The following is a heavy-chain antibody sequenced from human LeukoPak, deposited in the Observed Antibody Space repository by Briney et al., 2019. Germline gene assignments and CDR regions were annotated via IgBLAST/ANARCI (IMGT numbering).Heavy chain of an antibody. CDR3: ARVVYYDFWSGTIIKPGPDYYYGMDV. V-gene: IGHV3-30-3*01. CDR1: GFTFSSYA. D-gene: IGHD3-3*01. J-gene: IGHJ6*02. Sequence: PGGSLRLSCAASGFTFSSYAMHWVRQAPGKGLEWVAVISYDGSNKYYADSVKGRFTISRDNSKNTLYLQMNSLRAEDTAVYYCARVVYYDFWSGTIIKPGPDYYYGMDVWGQGTTVTVSS. CDR2: ISYDGSNK.